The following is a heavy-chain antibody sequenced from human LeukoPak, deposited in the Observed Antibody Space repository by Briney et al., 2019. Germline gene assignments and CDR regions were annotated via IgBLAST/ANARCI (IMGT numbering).Heavy chain of an antibody. J-gene: IGHJ4*02. V-gene: IGHV4-59*12. D-gene: IGHD4-17*01. CDR3: AKARTTTVTTGY. CDR1: GGSISSYY. CDR2: IYYSGST. Sequence: PSETLSLTCTVSGGSISSYYWSWIRQPPGKGLEWVGYIYYSGSTNYNPSLKSRVTISVDTSKNQFSLKLNSVTAADTAVYYCAKARTTTVTTGYWGPGTLVTVYS.